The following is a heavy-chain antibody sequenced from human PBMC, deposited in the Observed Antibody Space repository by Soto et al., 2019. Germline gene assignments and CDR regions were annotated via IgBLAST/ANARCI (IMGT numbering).Heavy chain of an antibody. CDR2: IYYSGST. D-gene: IGHD3-3*01. CDR1: GGSISSYY. J-gene: IGHJ5*02. CDR3: ARDYDFWSGYYGFDP. Sequence: SETLSLTCTVSGGSISSYYWSWIRQPPGKGLEWIGYIYYSGSTNYNPSLKSRVTISVDTSKNQFSLKLSSVTAADTAVYYCARDYDFWSGYYGFDPWGQGTLVTVSS. V-gene: IGHV4-59*01.